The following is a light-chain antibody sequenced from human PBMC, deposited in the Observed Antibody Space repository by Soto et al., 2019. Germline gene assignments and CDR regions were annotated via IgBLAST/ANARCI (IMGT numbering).Light chain of an antibody. Sequence: IQMTQSPSYVSTSVGDRVTITCRASQGIRNDLGWYQQKPGKAPKLLISDASSLQSGVPSRFSGRGSGTEFTLTISSLQPDDFATYYCQQYDNYPYTFGQGTKVDNK. CDR3: QQYDNYPYT. J-gene: IGKJ2*01. CDR1: QGIRND. V-gene: IGKV1-6*01. CDR2: DAS.